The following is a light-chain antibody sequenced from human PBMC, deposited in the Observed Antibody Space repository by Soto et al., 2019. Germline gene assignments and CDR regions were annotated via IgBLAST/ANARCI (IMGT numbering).Light chain of an antibody. CDR2: KVS. Sequence: QSVLTQPASVSGSPGQSITNSCPGTSSDVGAFDLVSWYQHYPDKAPKLLTYKVSHRPSGVSNRCSGSKSGNTASLTISGRQAVDEADYFCTSCAAGSLDDCGPGTKVTVL. V-gene: IGLV2-14*01. CDR3: TSCAAGSLDD. CDR1: SSDVGAFDL. J-gene: IGLJ1*01.